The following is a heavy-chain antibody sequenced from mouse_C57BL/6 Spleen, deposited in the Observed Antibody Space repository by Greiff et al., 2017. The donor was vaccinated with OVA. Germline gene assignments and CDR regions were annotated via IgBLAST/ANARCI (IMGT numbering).Heavy chain of an antibody. CDR2: IYPGGGDT. Sequence: QVQLQQSGPELVKPGASVKISCKASGYAFSSSWMNWVKQRPGKGLEWIGRIYPGGGDTNYNGKFKGKATLTADKSSSTAYMQLSSLTSEDSAVYFCARGGYGSSYVDDWGQGTTLTVSS. D-gene: IGHD1-1*01. CDR3: ARGGYGSSYVDD. CDR1: GYAFSSSW. J-gene: IGHJ2*01. V-gene: IGHV1-82*01.